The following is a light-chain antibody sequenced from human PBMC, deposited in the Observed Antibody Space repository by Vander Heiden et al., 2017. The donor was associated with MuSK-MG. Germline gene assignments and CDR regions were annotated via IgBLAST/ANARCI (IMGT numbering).Light chain of an antibody. J-gene: IGKJ1*01. V-gene: IGKV1-39*01. CDR3: QQSYSTPPT. CDR2: AAS. Sequence: DIQLTQSPSSLSASVEDRVTITCRASQSISSYLNWYQQKPGKAPKLLIYAASSLQSGVPSRFSGSGSGTDFTLTISSLQPEDFATYYCQQSYSTPPTFGQGTQVEIK. CDR1: QSISSY.